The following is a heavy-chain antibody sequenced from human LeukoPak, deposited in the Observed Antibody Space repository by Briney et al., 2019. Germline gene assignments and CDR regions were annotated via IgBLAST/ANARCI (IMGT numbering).Heavy chain of an antibody. CDR3: ATLVTAVTTTQFDY. J-gene: IGHJ4*02. CDR2: ISFDGSTK. CDR1: GLTFNTYT. D-gene: IGHD4-11*01. V-gene: IGHV3-30*09. Sequence: PGGSLRLPCAASGLTFNTYTMHWVRQAPGRGLEWLAVISFDGSTKYYADSVRGRFAISRDNSKNTLFLQMNNLRAEDTALYYCATLVTAVTTTQFDYWGQGALVTVSS.